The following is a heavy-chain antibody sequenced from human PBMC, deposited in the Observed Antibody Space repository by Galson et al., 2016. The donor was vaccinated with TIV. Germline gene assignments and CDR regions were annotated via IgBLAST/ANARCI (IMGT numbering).Heavy chain of an antibody. J-gene: IGHJ3*02. Sequence: SLRLSCAASGFTFSSFTMNWVRQAPDRGLEWVSSITSTSNYIYYTDSVKGRFTITGDNAKNSLYLQINSLRVGDTAVYYCARRGAYVSDALDIWGQGTMVTVAS. CDR1: GFTFSSFT. CDR2: ITSTSNYI. CDR3: ARRGAYVSDALDI. V-gene: IGHV3-21*01. D-gene: IGHD3-10*02.